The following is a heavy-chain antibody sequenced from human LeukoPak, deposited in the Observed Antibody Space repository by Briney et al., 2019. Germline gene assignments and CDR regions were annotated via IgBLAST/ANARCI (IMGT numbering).Heavy chain of an antibody. J-gene: IGHJ3*02. D-gene: IGHD6-19*01. Sequence: SVKVSCKASGGTFSSYAISWVRQAPGQGLEWMGRIIPIFGTANYAQKFQARVTITTDESTSTAYMELSSLRSEDTAVYYCARDLYSSGWYDAFDIWGQGTMVTVSS. CDR1: GGTFSSYA. CDR3: ARDLYSSGWYDAFDI. CDR2: IIPIFGTA. V-gene: IGHV1-69*05.